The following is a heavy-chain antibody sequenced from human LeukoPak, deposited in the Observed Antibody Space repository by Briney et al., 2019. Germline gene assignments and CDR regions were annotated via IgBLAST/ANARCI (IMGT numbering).Heavy chain of an antibody. CDR3: ARTPYDFWSGYQIR. D-gene: IGHD3-3*01. V-gene: IGHV4-39*07. CDR1: GGSISSSSYY. J-gene: IGHJ4*02. Sequence: PSETLSLTCTVSGGSISSSSYYWGWIRQPPGKGLEWIGSIYYSGSTYYNPSLKSRVTISVDTSKNQFSLKLSSVTAADTAVYYCARTPYDFWSGYQIRWGQGTLVTVSS. CDR2: IYYSGST.